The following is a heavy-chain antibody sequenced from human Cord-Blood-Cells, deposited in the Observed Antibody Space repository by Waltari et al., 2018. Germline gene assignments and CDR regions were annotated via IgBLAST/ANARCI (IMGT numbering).Heavy chain of an antibody. CDR3: ARGRFLEWLSDAFDI. Sequence: QVQLVQSGAEVKKPGASVKVSCKASGYTFTGYYMHWVRQDPGQGLEWMGWINPNSGGTNDAQKFQGRVTMTRDTSISTAYMELSRLRSDDTAVYYCARGRFLEWLSDAFDIWGQGTMVTVSS. J-gene: IGHJ3*02. V-gene: IGHV1-2*02. CDR1: GYTFTGYY. D-gene: IGHD3-3*01. CDR2: INPNSGGT.